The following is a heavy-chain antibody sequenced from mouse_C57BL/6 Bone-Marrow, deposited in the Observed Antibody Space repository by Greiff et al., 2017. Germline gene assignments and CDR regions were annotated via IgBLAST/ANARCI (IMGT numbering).Heavy chain of an antibody. CDR2: INPYNGGT. CDR1: GYTFTDYY. J-gene: IGHJ3*01. CDR3: ARWGSNYVRFAY. Sequence: VQLQQSGPVLVKPGASVKMSCKASGYTFTDYYMNWVKQSHGKSLEWIGVINPYNGGTSYNQKFKGKATLTVDKSSSTAYMELNSLTSEDSAVYYCARWGSNYVRFAYWGQGTLVTVSA. V-gene: IGHV1-19*01. D-gene: IGHD2-5*01.